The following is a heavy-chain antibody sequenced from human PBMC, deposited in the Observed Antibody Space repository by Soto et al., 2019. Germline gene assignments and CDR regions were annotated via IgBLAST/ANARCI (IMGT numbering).Heavy chain of an antibody. Sequence: GASVTVSCKASGYTFTSYGISWVRQAPGQGLEWMGWISAYNGNTNYAQKFQGRVTMTEDTSTDTAYMELSSLRSEDTAGYYCATSSITMLVVVTQGSFDYWGQGTLVTVSS. D-gene: IGHD3-22*01. V-gene: IGHV1-18*01. CDR1: GYTFTSYG. CDR3: ATSSITMLVVVTQGSFDY. CDR2: ISAYNGNT. J-gene: IGHJ4*02.